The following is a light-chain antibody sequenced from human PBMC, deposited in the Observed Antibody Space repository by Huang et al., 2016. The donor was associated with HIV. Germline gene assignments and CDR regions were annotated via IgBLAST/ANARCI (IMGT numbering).Light chain of an antibody. CDR3: HQFSSYSPLT. J-gene: IGKJ4*01. V-gene: IGKV1-9*01. Sequence: IQLTQSPSSLSASVGDRVTITCRASQGISNSLVWYQQKPGRAPKLLIYTASTLQSGVTSRFSGSGCGTDFTLTISSLQPEDSATYYCHQFSSYSPLTFGGGTKVEIK. CDR1: QGISNS. CDR2: TAS.